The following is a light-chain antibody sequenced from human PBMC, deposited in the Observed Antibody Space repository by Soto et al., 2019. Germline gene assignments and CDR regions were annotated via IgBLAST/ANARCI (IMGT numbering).Light chain of an antibody. CDR2: GAS. V-gene: IGKV3-20*01. Sequence: EIVLTQSPGTLSLSPGERATLSCRARQSVSSSYLAWYQQKPGQAPRLLIYGASSRATGIPDRFSGSGSGTAFTLTISRLEPEDFALYYCQQYGSSPAFGGGTKVEIK. CDR1: QSVSSSY. CDR3: QQYGSSPA. J-gene: IGKJ4*01.